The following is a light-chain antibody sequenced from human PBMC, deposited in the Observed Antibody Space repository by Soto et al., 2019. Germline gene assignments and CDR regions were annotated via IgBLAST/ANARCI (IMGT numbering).Light chain of an antibody. CDR1: QDIRTE. CDR2: GAT. V-gene: IGKV1-6*01. Sequence: ALQMTQSPSSLSASVGDRVTITCRASQDIRTELGWYPQKPGKAPKLLIYGATTLQSGVPARFSGSGSGTHVTLILSGLQPEDFATYYCLQDYNYPRTFCQGTKVEVK. CDR3: LQDYNYPRT. J-gene: IGKJ1*01.